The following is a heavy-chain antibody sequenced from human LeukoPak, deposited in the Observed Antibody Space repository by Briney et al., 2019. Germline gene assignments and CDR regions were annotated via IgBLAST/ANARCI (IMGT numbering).Heavy chain of an antibody. D-gene: IGHD2-15*01. Sequence: ASVTVSCKASGGTFSSYAMSWVRQAPGQGLEWMGGIIPIFGTANYAQKFQGRVTITADESTSTAYMELSGLRSEDTAVYYCARVGCSGGSCYFRYYFDYWGQGTLVTVSS. CDR2: IIPIFGTA. CDR3: ARVGCSGGSCYFRYYFDY. J-gene: IGHJ4*02. V-gene: IGHV1-69*13. CDR1: GGTFSSYA.